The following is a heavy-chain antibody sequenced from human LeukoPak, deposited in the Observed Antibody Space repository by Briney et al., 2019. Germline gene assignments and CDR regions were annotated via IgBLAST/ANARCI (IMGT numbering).Heavy chain of an antibody. CDR2: ISWNSGSI. J-gene: IGHJ6*03. CDR1: GFTFDDYA. CDR3: ARDSGYDSAYYYYYMDV. Sequence: GGSLRLSCAASGFTFDDYAMHWVRQAPGKGLEWVSGISWNSGSIAYADSVKGRFTISRDNAKNSLYLQMNSLRAEDTAVYYCARDSGYDSAYYYYYMDVWGKGTTVTVSS. V-gene: IGHV3-9*01. D-gene: IGHD5-12*01.